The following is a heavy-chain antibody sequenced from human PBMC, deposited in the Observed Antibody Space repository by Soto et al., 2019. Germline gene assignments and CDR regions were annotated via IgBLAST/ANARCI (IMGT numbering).Heavy chain of an antibody. CDR2: ISYDGSNK. D-gene: IGHD6-19*01. Sequence: GGSLRLSCAASGFTFSSYAMHWVRQAPGKGPEWVAVISYDGSNKYYADSVKGRFTISRDNSKNTLYLQMNSLRAEDTAVYYCPSVKRAWVAVAGTVPWFDPWGQGTLVTVSS. CDR1: GFTFSSYA. V-gene: IGHV3-30-3*01. J-gene: IGHJ5*02. CDR3: PSVKRAWVAVAGTVPWFDP.